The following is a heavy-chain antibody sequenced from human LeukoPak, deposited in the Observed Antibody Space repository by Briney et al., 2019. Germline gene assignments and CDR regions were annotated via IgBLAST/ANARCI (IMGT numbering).Heavy chain of an antibody. D-gene: IGHD6-13*01. Sequence: GGSLRLSCAASGFTFDDYTMHWVRQAPGKGLEWVSGISWNSGSIGYADSVKGRFTISRDNAKNSLYLQMNSLRAEDMALYYCAKDQGIAAAGSFDYWGQGTLVTVSS. CDR1: GFTFDDYT. CDR2: ISWNSGSI. CDR3: AKDQGIAAAGSFDY. J-gene: IGHJ4*02. V-gene: IGHV3-9*03.